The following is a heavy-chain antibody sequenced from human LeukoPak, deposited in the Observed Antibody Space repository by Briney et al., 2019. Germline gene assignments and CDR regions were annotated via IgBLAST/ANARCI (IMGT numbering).Heavy chain of an antibody. CDR2: IIPIFGTA. D-gene: IGHD3-22*01. Sequence: SVKVSCKASGGTFSSYAISWVRQAPGQGLEWMGGIIPIFGTANYAQKFQGRVTITADESTSTAYMELSSLRSEDTAVYYCARGPLVCDSSGYFSDWGRGTLVTVSS. CDR1: GGTFSSYA. V-gene: IGHV1-69*01. CDR3: ARGPLVCDSSGYFSD. J-gene: IGHJ4*02.